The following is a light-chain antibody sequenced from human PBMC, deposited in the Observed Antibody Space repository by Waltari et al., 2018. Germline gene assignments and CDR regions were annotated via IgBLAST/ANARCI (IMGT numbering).Light chain of an antibody. CDR2: DAS. J-gene: IGKJ4*01. V-gene: IGKV3-11*01. CDR1: QRVSSY. CDR3: QQRSNWPLT. Sequence: EIVLTQSPATLSLSPGERATLSCRASQRVSSYLAWYQQKPGQAPRLLIYDASNRATGIPARFSGSGSGTDFTFTISSLEPEDFAVYYCQQRSNWPLTFGGGTKVEIK.